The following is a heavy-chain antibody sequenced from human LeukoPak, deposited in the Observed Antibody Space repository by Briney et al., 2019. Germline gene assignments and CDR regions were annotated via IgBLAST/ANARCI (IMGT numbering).Heavy chain of an antibody. CDR3: ARGYSYGYFDY. CDR1: GFTFSSYG. Sequence: GGSLRLSCAASGFTFSSYGMHWVRQAPGKGLEWVAVIWYDGSNKYYADSVKGRSTISRDNSKNTLYLQMNSLRAEDTAVYYCARGYSYGYFDYWGQGTLVTVSS. J-gene: IGHJ4*02. CDR2: IWYDGSNK. D-gene: IGHD5-18*01. V-gene: IGHV3-33*01.